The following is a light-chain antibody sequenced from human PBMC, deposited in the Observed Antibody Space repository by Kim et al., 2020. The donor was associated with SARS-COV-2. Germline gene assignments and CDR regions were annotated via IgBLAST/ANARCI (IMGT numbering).Light chain of an antibody. J-gene: IGKJ2*03. Sequence: LSPGERATLSCRTSQSISSSYLGWYQQKPGQAPRLLIYGASSRATGIPDRFSGSGSGTDFTLTISRLEPEDFAVYYCQHYGSAPYSFGQGTKLEI. V-gene: IGKV3-20*01. CDR1: QSISSSY. CDR3: QHYGSAPYS. CDR2: GAS.